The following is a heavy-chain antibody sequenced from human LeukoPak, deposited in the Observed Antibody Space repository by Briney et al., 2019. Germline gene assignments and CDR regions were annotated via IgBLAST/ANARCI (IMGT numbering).Heavy chain of an antibody. V-gene: IGHV4-4*07. D-gene: IGHD4-17*01. J-gene: IGHJ6*02. CDR3: ARDWGTVTDYYYYYYGMDV. CDR1: GGSISSYY. Sequence: SETLSLTCTVSGGSISSYYWSWIRQPAGKGLEWIGRIYTSGSTNYNPSLKSRVTMSVDTSKNQFSLKLSSVTAADTAVYYCARDWGTVTDYYYYYYGMDVWGQGTTVTVSS. CDR2: IYTSGST.